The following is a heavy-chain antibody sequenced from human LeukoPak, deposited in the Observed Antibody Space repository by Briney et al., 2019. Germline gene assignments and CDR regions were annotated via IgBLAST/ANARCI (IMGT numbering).Heavy chain of an antibody. J-gene: IGHJ6*03. CDR2: IYNRGGT. CDR3: ARVGVPDVPDFYYYMDV. CDR1: GGSIGSYY. Sequence: PSGTLSLTCTVSGGSIGSYYWSWFRQPAGKGLEWIGRIYNRGGTNYNPSLKSRVTMSIDTSKNQFSLKLRSVTAADTAVYYCARVGVPDVPDFYYYMDVWGKGTTVTISS. V-gene: IGHV4-4*07. D-gene: IGHD2-2*01.